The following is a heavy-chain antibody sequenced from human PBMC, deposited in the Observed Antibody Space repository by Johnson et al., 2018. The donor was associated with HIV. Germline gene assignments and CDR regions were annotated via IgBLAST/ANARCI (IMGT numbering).Heavy chain of an antibody. CDR1: GFTFITYW. V-gene: IGHV3-74*02. Sequence: VQLVESGGGLVQPGGSLRLSCAASGFTFITYWMSWVRQAPGKGLMWVSRISGDGSSSSYADSVKGRFPISRDNAKNTLYLQLNSLRVEDTAIYYCARAQLLADDAFNNWGQGTMVTVSS. CDR3: ARAQLLADDAFNN. J-gene: IGHJ3*02. CDR2: ISGDGSSS. D-gene: IGHD6-6*01.